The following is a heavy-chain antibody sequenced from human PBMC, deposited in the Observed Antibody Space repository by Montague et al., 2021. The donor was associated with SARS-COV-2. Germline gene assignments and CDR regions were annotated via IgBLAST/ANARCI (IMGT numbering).Heavy chain of an antibody. Sequence: SEILSLTCTVSGGSISTYYWSWIQQPPGKGLEWIAYINYSGITNHNPSLKSRVSVSLDTSKNHFSLNLKSVTAADTAVYYCARSGWLTRGFDSWGQGTLVFVSS. D-gene: IGHD5-12*01. CDR2: INYSGIT. CDR1: GGSISTYY. J-gene: IGHJ4*02. CDR3: ARSGWLTRGFDS. V-gene: IGHV4-59*01.